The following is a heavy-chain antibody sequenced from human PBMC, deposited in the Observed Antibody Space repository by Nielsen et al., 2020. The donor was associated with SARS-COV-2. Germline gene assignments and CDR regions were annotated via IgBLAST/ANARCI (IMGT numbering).Heavy chain of an antibody. CDR2: ISWNSGSI. V-gene: IGHV3-20*04. J-gene: IGHJ4*02. CDR3: ARDSPSTSCPDY. D-gene: IGHD2-2*01. CDR1: GFTFDDYG. Sequence: GGSLRLSCAASGFTFDDYGMSWVRQAPGKGLEWVSGISWNSGSIGYADSVKGRFTISRDNAKNSLYLQMNSLRAEDTAVYYCARDSPSTSCPDYWGQGTLVTVSS.